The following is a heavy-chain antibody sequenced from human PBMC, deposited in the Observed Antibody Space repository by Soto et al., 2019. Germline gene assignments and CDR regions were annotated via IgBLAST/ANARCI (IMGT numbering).Heavy chain of an antibody. CDR1: GYTFSTYG. J-gene: IGHJ5*02. CDR3: AGDWRGAEGFYP. D-gene: IGHD3-3*01. Sequence: QVQLVQSGPEVKKPGASVKISCKASGYTFSTYGFSWVRQAPGQGLEGMGWIGAHNGDTTYAQNFKGRVTMTTDTATTTSYMELRSLTSDDTAVYFCAGDWRGAEGFYPWGQGTLVTVSS. CDR2: IGAHNGDT. V-gene: IGHV1-18*01.